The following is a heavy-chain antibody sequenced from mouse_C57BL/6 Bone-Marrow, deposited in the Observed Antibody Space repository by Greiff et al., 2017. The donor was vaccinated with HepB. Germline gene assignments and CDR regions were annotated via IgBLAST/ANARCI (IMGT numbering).Heavy chain of an antibody. V-gene: IGHV1-19*01. CDR1: GYTFTDYY. D-gene: IGHD1-1*01. Sequence: VQLQQSGPVLVKPGASVKMSCKASGYTFTDYYMNWVKQSHGKSLEWIGVINPYNGGTSYNQKFKGKATLTVDKSSSTAYMELNSLTSEDSAVYYCARRDYYGSSYYYAMDYWGQGTSVTVSS. CDR2: INPYNGGT. CDR3: ARRDYYGSSYYYAMDY. J-gene: IGHJ4*01.